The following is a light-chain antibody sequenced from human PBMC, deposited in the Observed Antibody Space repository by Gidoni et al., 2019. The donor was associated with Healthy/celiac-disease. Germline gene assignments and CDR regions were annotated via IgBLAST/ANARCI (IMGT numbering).Light chain of an antibody. CDR1: QSISSW. V-gene: IGKV1-5*03. CDR2: KAS. CDR3: QQYNSYSYT. J-gene: IGKJ2*01. Sequence: DIQMTQSPSTLSASVGDRVTITCRASQSISSWLAWYQQKPGNPPKLLIYKASSLESGVPSRFSGSGSGTEFTLTISSLQPDDFATYYCQQYNSYSYTFXXXTKXEIK.